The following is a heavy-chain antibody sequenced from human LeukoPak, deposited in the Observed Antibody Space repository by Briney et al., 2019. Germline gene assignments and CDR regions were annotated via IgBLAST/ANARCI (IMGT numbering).Heavy chain of an antibody. CDR3: SRQKLGTVTHDGFDI. D-gene: IGHD5-18*01. J-gene: IGHJ3*02. V-gene: IGHV3-7*01. CDR1: GFTFSTYW. CDR2: IKQDGSAK. Sequence: PGGSLRLSCAASGFTFSTYWMTWVRQAPEKGLEWVANIKQDGSAKYYADSVKGRFSISRDNAKNSMYLQMNSLRAEYTAVYYCSRQKLGTVTHDGFDIWGQGTMVTVSS.